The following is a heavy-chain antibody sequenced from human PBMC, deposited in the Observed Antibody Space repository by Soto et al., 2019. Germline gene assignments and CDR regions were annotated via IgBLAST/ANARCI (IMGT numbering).Heavy chain of an antibody. CDR3: AKDLFDNTGSRYYYAMDV. V-gene: IGHV3-9*01. Sequence: SLRLSCAASGFTFDYYAMHWVRPAPGKGLEWVSGINWNSDTIVYADSVKGRFTISRDNAKNSLYLQMNSLRPEDTALYYCAKDLFDNTGSRYYYAMDVWGKGTTVTFSS. J-gene: IGHJ6*04. CDR1: GFTFDYYA. D-gene: IGHD3-22*01. CDR2: INWNSDTI.